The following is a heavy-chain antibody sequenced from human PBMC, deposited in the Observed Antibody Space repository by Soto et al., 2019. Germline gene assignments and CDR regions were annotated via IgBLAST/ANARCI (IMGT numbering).Heavy chain of an antibody. CDR2: IYYSGST. CDR1: GVSISSFY. V-gene: IGHV4-59*08. CDR3: ARLGPYGYYYMDV. J-gene: IGHJ6*03. D-gene: IGHD3-10*01. Sequence: PSETLSVTCSVAGVSISSFYWIWIRQPPGKGLEWIGYIYYSGSTNYNPSLKSRVTISVDTSKNQFSLKLSSVTAADTAVYYCARLGPYGYYYMDVWGKGTTVTVSS.